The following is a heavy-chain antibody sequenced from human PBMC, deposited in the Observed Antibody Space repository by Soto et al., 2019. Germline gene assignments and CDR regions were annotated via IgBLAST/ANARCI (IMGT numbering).Heavy chain of an antibody. Sequence: GGSLRLSCAASGFSFSSYGMHWVRQAPGRGPEWMAVISHDGGNNYYADSVKGRFTISRDNSKNTLYLQLNSLRAEDTAVYYCAKEASGSSRFFYYYGMDVWGQGTTVTVSS. V-gene: IGHV3-30*18. CDR2: ISHDGGNN. CDR1: GFSFSSYG. J-gene: IGHJ6*02. CDR3: AKEASGSSRFFYYYGMDV. D-gene: IGHD3-3*01.